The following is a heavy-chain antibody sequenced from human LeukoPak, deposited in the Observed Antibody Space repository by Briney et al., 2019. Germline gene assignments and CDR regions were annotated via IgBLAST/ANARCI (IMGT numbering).Heavy chain of an antibody. CDR1: GGSISDCY. CDR2: IYYSGST. Sequence: SETLSLTCTVSGGSISDCYWSWIRQPPGKGLEYMGYIYYSGSTDYNPSLKSRITISVDTSKNQFSLKLSSVTAADTAVYYCARHYYDSSGYYYFDYWGQGTLVTVSS. J-gene: IGHJ4*02. D-gene: IGHD3-22*01. CDR3: ARHYYDSSGYYYFDY. V-gene: IGHV4-59*08.